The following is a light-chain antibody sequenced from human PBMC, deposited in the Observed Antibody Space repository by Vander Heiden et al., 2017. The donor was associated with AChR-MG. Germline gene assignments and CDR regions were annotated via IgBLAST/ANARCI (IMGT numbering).Light chain of an antibody. CDR1: QGVSSSY. CDR3: QQDGSSPRT. Sequence: VALTQPPGHHTLAPGERRTLSCRASQGVSSSYLAWYQQKPGQAPRLLIYGASSRATGIPDRFSGSGSGTDFTLTISRLEPEDFAVYYCQQDGSSPRTFGQGTKVEIK. J-gene: IGKJ1*01. CDR2: GAS. V-gene: IGKV3-20*01.